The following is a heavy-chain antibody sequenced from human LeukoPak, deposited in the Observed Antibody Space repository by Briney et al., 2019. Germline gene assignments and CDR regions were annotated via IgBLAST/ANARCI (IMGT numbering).Heavy chain of an antibody. V-gene: IGHV3-11*01. D-gene: IGHD6-19*01. CDR2: ISGNGSAT. J-gene: IGHJ4*02. CDR1: GFSFSDYS. Sequence: GGSLRLSCAASGFSFSDYSMSWIRQAPGKGLECISYISGNGSATVYADSVKGRFTISRDNARNSLYLQMNSLRVEDTAVYYCARAQGSGWDYFDYWGQGTLVTVSS. CDR3: ARAQGSGWDYFDY.